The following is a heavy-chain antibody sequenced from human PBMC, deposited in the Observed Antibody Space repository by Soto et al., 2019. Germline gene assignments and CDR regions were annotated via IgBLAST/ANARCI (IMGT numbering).Heavy chain of an antibody. CDR3: ARRVGSSDGMDV. Sequence: QLQLVQSGAEVKKPGSSVKVSCKASGGTFSSYGVNWVRQAPGEGLEWMGGIIPVVGPPNYAQKFQGRVTITADESTGTAYRELSSLRTEDTAVYYCARRVGSSDGMDVWGQGSTVTVSS. V-gene: IGHV1-69*01. D-gene: IGHD1-26*01. CDR1: GGTFSSYG. CDR2: IIPVVGPP. J-gene: IGHJ6*01.